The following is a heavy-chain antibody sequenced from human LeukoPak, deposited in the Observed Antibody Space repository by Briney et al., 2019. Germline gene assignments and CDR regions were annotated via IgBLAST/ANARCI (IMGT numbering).Heavy chain of an antibody. Sequence: GGSLRLSCAASGFTFSSYAMSWVRQAPGKGLEWVSAISGSGGSTYYADSVKGRFTISRDNSKHTLYLQMNSLRAEDTAVYYCAKALGSLYYFDYWGQGTLVTVSS. V-gene: IGHV3-23*01. J-gene: IGHJ4*02. CDR2: ISGSGGST. CDR3: AKALGSLYYFDY. D-gene: IGHD2-2*03. CDR1: GFTFSSYA.